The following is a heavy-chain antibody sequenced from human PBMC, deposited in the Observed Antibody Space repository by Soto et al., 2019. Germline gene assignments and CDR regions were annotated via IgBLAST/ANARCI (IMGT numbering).Heavy chain of an antibody. Sequence: GSLRLSCAASGFSFSAYEMAWVRQAPGKGLEAFSGISGPGDSTYYADSVKGRFTISRDNSKNTLYLQMNSLRAEDTAVYYCAKPDYDYIWGSYSLGGDAFDIWGQGTMVTVSS. CDR1: GFSFSAYE. D-gene: IGHD3-16*01. CDR2: ISGPGDST. V-gene: IGHV3-23*01. CDR3: AKPDYDYIWGSYSLGGDAFDI. J-gene: IGHJ3*02.